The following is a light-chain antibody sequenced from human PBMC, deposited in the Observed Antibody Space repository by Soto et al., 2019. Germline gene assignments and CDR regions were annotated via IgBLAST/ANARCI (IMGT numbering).Light chain of an antibody. V-gene: IGKV3-20*01. CDR3: QQYGSSPT. J-gene: IGKJ1*01. CDR2: GAS. CDR1: QSVSSSY. Sequence: ELVLTQSPGTLSLSPGKIATLSCRASQSVSSSYLAWYQQKPGQAPRLLIYGASSRATGVPDRFSGSGSGTDFTLTISRLEPEDFAAYYCQQYGSSPTFGQGTKVDIK.